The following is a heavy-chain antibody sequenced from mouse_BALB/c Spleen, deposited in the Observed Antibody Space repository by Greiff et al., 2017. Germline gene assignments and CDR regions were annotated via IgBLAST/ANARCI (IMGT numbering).Heavy chain of an antibody. D-gene: IGHD4-1*02. CDR1: GFSFTGYG. CDR2: IWGDGST. V-gene: IGHV2-6-7*01. Sequence: VKLQESGPGLVAPSQCLSITCTASGFSFTGYGVNWVRQPPGKGLEWLGMIWGDGSTDNNSALKSRLSISKDNSKSQDFLKINSLQTDDAAKYCCSRESTGFAYWGQGTLVTVSA. CDR3: SRESTGFAY. J-gene: IGHJ3*01.